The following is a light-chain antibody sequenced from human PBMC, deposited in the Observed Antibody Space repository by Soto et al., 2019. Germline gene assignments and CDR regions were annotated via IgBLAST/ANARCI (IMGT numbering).Light chain of an antibody. J-gene: IGLJ2*01. Sequence: QSVLTQPASVSGSPGQSITISCTGTSSDVGGYNYVSWYQQHPAKAPKLMIYDVSNRPSGVSNRFSGYKSGNTDPLTISGLQAEDEADYYSSSYASSSRVVVGGGS. CDR2: DVS. CDR3: SSYASSSRVV. V-gene: IGLV2-14*01. CDR1: SSDVGGYNY.